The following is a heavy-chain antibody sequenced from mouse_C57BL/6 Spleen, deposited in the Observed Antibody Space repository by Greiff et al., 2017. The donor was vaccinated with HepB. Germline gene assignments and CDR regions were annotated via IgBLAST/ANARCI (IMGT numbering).Heavy chain of an antibody. CDR1: GYTFTSYW. D-gene: IGHD4-1*01. V-gene: IGHV1-69*01. CDR3: ARGSNWNVQRGFDY. J-gene: IGHJ2*01. CDR2: IDPYDSYT. Sequence: QVQLQQPGAELVMPGASVKLSCKASGYTFTSYWMHWVKQRPGQGLEWIGEIDPYDSYTNYNQKFKGKSTLTVDKSSSTAYMQLSSLTSEDSAVYYCARGSNWNVQRGFDYWGQGTTLTVSS.